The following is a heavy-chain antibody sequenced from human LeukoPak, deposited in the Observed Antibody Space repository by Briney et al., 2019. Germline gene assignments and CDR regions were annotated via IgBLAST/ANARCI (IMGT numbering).Heavy chain of an antibody. Sequence: SGRSLRLSCVASGFKFDDYAMFWVRQAPGKGLEWVAGISWTSDNVAYVDSVKGRFTISRDNAKNSLYLQMNSLRAEDTAVYYCAREVGASEFDYWGQGTLVTVSS. CDR3: AREVGASEFDY. CDR1: GFKFDDYA. V-gene: IGHV3-9*01. J-gene: IGHJ4*02. D-gene: IGHD1-26*01. CDR2: ISWTSDNV.